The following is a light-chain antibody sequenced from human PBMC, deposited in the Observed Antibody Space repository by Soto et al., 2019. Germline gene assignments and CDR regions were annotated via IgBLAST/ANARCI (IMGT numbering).Light chain of an antibody. V-gene: IGKV1-33*01. CDR3: QQYDQLPIT. CDR2: DVF. J-gene: IGKJ4*01. CDR1: QDISKY. Sequence: DIQMTQSASSLPASVGDTVTISCQASQDISKYLNWFQQKPGKAPKLLIYDVFNVETGVPSRFSGRGSGTDFTLIISNLQPEDFATYYCQQYDQLPITFGGGTKVDI.